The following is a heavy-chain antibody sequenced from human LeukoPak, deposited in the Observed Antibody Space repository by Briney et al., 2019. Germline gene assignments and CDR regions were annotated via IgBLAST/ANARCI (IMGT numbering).Heavy chain of an antibody. J-gene: IGHJ4*02. V-gene: IGHV3-48*01. CDR1: GFTFSSYS. D-gene: IGHD4-17*01. Sequence: GGSLRLSCAASGFTFSSYSMNWVRQAPGKGLEWVSYISTSSTTIYYADSVKGRFSISRDNAKNSLYLQMNSLRSEDTAVYYCARAGLNGDVDYWGQGTLVTVSS. CDR3: ARAGLNGDVDY. CDR2: ISTSSTTI.